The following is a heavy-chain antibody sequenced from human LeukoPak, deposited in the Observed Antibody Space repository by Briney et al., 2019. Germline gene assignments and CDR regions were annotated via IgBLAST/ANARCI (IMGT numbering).Heavy chain of an antibody. Sequence: SETLSLTCAVYGGSFSGYYWSWIRQPPGKGLEWIGEINHSGSTNYNPSLKSRVTILIDTSKNQFSLKLSSVTAADTAVYYCALVGATGYWGQGTLVTVSS. CDR1: GGSFSGYY. V-gene: IGHV4-34*01. CDR2: INHSGST. D-gene: IGHD1-26*01. J-gene: IGHJ4*02. CDR3: ALVGATGY.